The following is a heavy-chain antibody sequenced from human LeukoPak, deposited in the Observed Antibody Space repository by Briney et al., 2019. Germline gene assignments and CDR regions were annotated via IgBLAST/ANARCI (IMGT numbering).Heavy chain of an antibody. CDR3: ARDPDSSYEWGPFDP. V-gene: IGHV6-1*01. J-gene: IGHJ5*02. Sequence: SQTLSLTCAISGDSASSNSASWNWIRQSPSRGLEWLGRTYYRSKWNSDYAESVKSRITINPDTSKNQFSLHLNSVTPEDTAVYYCARDPDSSYEWGPFDPWGQGILVTVSS. D-gene: IGHD1-26*01. CDR2: TYYRSKWNS. CDR1: GDSASSNSAS.